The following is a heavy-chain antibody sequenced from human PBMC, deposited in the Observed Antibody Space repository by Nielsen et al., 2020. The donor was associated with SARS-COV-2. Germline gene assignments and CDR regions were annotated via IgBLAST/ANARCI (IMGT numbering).Heavy chain of an antibody. J-gene: IGHJ4*02. CDR3: VKSSANWYSSFDY. V-gene: IGHV3-23*01. CDR2: ITNAAVAT. D-gene: IGHD2-21*02. CDR1: GFTFSSYA. Sequence: GGSLRLSCAASGFTFSSYAMHWVRQAPGKGLEWVSGITNAAVATYYADSVKGRFTISRDNSKDTLYLEMSSLRVEETAFYYCVKSSANWYSSFDYWGPGTLVTVSS.